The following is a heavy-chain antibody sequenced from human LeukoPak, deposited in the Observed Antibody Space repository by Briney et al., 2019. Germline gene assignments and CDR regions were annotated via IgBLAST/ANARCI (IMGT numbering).Heavy chain of an antibody. CDR1: GYSFSTYS. J-gene: IGHJ5*02. Sequence: PGGSLRLSCAASGYSFSTYSMNWVRQAPGKGLDWVAYITSDASTIYYAESVKGRFTISRDNANNSLYLQLNSLRVEGTAVYYCARDLGDLWGQGTLVSVSS. CDR3: ARDLGDL. V-gene: IGHV3-48*01. CDR2: ITSDASTI.